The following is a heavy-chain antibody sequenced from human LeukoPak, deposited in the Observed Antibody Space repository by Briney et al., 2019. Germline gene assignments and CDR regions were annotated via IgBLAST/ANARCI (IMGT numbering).Heavy chain of an antibody. CDR1: GFTFSSYG. CDR2: IRYDGSNK. J-gene: IGHJ1*01. Sequence: PGGSLRLSCAASGFTFSSYGMHWVRQAPGKGLEWVAFIRYDGSNKYYADSVKGRFTISRDDSKNTLYLQMNSLRAEDTAVYYCAKDGGSGYSEYFQHWGQGTLVTVSS. V-gene: IGHV3-30*02. D-gene: IGHD3-22*01. CDR3: AKDGGSGYSEYFQH.